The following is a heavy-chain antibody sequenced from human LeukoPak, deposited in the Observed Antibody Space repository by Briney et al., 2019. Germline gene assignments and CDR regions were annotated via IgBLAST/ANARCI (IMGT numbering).Heavy chain of an antibody. CDR3: ARDRRYSYGFEYYFDY. V-gene: IGHV1-69*13. D-gene: IGHD5-18*01. CDR2: IIPIFGTA. J-gene: IGHJ4*02. CDR1: GGTFSIYA. Sequence: ASVKVSCKASGGTFSIYAISWVRQAPGQGLEWMGGIIPIFGTANYAQKFQGRVTITADESTSTAYMELSSLRSEDTAVYYCARDRRYSYGFEYYFDYWGQGTLVTVSS.